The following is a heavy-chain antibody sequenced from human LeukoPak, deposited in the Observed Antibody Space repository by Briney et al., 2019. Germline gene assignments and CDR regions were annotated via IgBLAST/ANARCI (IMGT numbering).Heavy chain of an antibody. V-gene: IGHV4-59*01. D-gene: IGHD3-10*01. CDR3: ARDGGFGELYRKNYYYYYMDV. J-gene: IGHJ6*03. Sequence: PSETLSLTCTVSGGSISSYYWSWIRQPPGKGLEWIGYNYYSGSTNYNPSLKSRVTISVDTSKNQFSLKLSSVTAADTAVYYCARDGGFGELYRKNYYYYYMDVWGKGTTVTISS. CDR2: NYYSGST. CDR1: GGSISSYY.